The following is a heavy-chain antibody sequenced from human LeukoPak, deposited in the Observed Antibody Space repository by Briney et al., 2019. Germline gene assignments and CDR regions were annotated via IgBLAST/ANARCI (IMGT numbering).Heavy chain of an antibody. D-gene: IGHD1-26*01. CDR3: ARHYDGRESGSFYEDH. CDR1: GGSFSSHY. Sequence: KPSETLSLTCTVSGGSFSSHYWRWIRQPPGKGLQWIGYTNHVGNSDFNPSLKSRVTISVDTSKNQFSLKLSSVTAADTAVYYCARHYDGRESGSFYEDHWGEGAMVIVSS. V-gene: IGHV4-59*08. CDR2: TNHVGNS. J-gene: IGHJ4*02.